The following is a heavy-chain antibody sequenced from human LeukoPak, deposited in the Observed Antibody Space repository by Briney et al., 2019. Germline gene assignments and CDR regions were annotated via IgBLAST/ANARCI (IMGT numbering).Heavy chain of an antibody. V-gene: IGHV1-46*01. CDR3: AREKYSSGWWDYYGMDV. Sequence: ASVKVSCKASGYTFTSYYMHWVRQAPGQGLEWMGIINPSGGSTSYAQKFQGRVTITADESTSTAYMELSSLRSEDTAVYYCAREKYSSGWWDYYGMDVWGQGTTVTVSS. D-gene: IGHD6-19*01. CDR2: INPSGGST. J-gene: IGHJ6*02. CDR1: GYTFTSYY.